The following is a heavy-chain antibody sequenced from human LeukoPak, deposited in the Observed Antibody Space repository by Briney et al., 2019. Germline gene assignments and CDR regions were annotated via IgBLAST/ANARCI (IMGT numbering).Heavy chain of an antibody. D-gene: IGHD7-27*01. Sequence: GGSFSFSGYAYGFTFSSHWRGWVGQAPGKGWEGVAIIKHNASERDYVDSVTGRFTISRDKAKNSLYVQMNSLRDEDTAVYYCARDTSAWGYGMDVWGQGTTVTVSS. V-gene: IGHV3-7*01. CDR2: IKHNASER. J-gene: IGHJ6*02. CDR3: ARDTSAWGYGMDV. CDR1: GFTFSSHW.